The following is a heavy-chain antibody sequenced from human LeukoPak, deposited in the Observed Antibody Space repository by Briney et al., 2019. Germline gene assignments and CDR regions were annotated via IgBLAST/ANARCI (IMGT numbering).Heavy chain of an antibody. CDR3: ARGKDTGRQDNFDH. CDR1: GFTFSNFG. Sequence: PGGSLRLSCPASGFTFSNFGMGWVRQAPGKGLECVSHISGSGGSTSHADFVKGRFTISRDNSKNTLYLQMNSLRPEDTAVYYCARGKDTGRQDNFDHWGQGILVTVAS. CDR2: ISGSGGST. V-gene: IGHV3-23*01. J-gene: IGHJ4*02. D-gene: IGHD5-18*01.